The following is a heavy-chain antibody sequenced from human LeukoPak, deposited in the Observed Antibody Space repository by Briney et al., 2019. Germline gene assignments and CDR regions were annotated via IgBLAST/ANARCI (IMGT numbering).Heavy chain of an antibody. CDR1: GGSISSYY. D-gene: IGHD6-13*01. CDR2: IYYSGST. V-gene: IGHV4-59*01. Sequence: SETLSLTCTGSGGSISSYYWSWIRQPPGKGLEWIGYIYYSGSTNYNPSLKSRVTISVDTSKNQFSLKLSSVTAADTAMYYCARLAAAGYFDYWGQGTLVTVSS. CDR3: ARLAAAGYFDY. J-gene: IGHJ4*02.